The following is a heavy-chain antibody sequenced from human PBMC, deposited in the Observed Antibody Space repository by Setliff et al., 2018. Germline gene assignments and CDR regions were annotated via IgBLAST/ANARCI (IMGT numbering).Heavy chain of an antibody. CDR1: GFTFSSFP. J-gene: IGHJ4*02. Sequence: LRLSFAASGFTFSSFPMNWVRQAPGKGLQWVSYISGSGNTIYYADSVKGRFTISRDNAKKSLYLQMSSLRAEDTAVYYCAKGGLTRDYWGQGTLVTVSS. D-gene: IGHD7-27*01. CDR3: AKGGLTRDY. V-gene: IGHV3-48*04. CDR2: ISGSGNTI.